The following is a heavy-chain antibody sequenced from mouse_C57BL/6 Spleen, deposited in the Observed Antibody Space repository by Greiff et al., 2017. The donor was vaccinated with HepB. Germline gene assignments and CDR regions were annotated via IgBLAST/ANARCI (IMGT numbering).Heavy chain of an antibody. CDR1: GYTFTDYE. D-gene: IGHD2-4*01. CDR2: IDPETGGT. J-gene: IGHJ3*01. V-gene: IGHV1-15*01. CDR3: TRSPYDYDGGPWFAY. Sequence: QVQLQQSGAELVRPGASVTLSCKASGYTFTDYEMHWVKQTPVHGLEWIGAIDPETGGTAYNQKFKGKAILTADKSASTAYMELRSLTSEGSAVYYCTRSPYDYDGGPWFAYWGQGTLVTVSA.